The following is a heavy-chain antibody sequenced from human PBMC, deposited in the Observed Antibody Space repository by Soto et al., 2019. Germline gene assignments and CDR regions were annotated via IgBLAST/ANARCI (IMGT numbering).Heavy chain of an antibody. CDR3: VRDGGTVTIFFDY. V-gene: IGHV3-53*05. D-gene: IGHD4-17*01. CDR1: GFTVISNY. J-gene: IGHJ4*02. Sequence: GGSLRLSCAASGFTVISNYMSWVRQAPGKGLEWVSVIYSGGSTYYADSVKGRFTISRDNSKNTLYLQMNSLRSDDTAVYYCVRDGGTVTIFFDYWGQGTLVTVSS. CDR2: IYSGGST.